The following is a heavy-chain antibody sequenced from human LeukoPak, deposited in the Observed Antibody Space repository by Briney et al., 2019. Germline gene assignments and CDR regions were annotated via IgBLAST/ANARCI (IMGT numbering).Heavy chain of an antibody. CDR1: GFTVSSNY. J-gene: IGHJ4*02. CDR3: ATGGKYYDTGGCGHDH. CDR2: IYSGGDT. Sequence: GGSLRLSCAASGFTVSSNYMRWVRQAPGKGLEQVSVIYSGGDTYYADSVKGRFTISRDNSKNTLYLQMNSLRAEDTAVYYCATGGKYYDTGGCGHDHWGQGTLVTVFS. V-gene: IGHV3-53*01. D-gene: IGHD3-22*01.